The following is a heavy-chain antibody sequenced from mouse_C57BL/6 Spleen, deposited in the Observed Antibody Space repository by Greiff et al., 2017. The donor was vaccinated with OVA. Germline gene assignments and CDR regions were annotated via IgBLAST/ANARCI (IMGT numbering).Heavy chain of an antibody. J-gene: IGHJ1*03. Sequence: QVHVKQSGAELVKPGASVKMSCKASGYTFTSYWITWVKQRPGQGLEWIGDIYPGSGSTNYNEKFKSKATLTVDTSSSTAYMQLSSLTSEDSAVYYCARSEFITTVVGPWYFDVWGTGTTVTVSS. CDR2: IYPGSGST. V-gene: IGHV1-55*01. CDR1: GYTFTSYW. CDR3: ARSEFITTVVGPWYFDV. D-gene: IGHD1-1*01.